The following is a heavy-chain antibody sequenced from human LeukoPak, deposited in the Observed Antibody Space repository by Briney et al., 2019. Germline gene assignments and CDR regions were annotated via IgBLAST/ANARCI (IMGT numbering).Heavy chain of an antibody. CDR3: ARGTCDYSSKIDC. D-gene: IGHD4-11*01. Sequence: ASVKVSCKAPGYTFTTYDINWVRQATGQGLEWMGWMNPNSGNTGYAQKFQGRVTMTRNTSISTAYVELSSLTSEDTAVYHCARGTCDYSSKIDCWGQGTLVTVSP. CDR1: GYTFTTYD. CDR2: MNPNSGNT. V-gene: IGHV1-8*01. J-gene: IGHJ4*02.